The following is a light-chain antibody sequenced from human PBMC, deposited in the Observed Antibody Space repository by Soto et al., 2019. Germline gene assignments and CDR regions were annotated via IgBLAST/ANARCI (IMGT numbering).Light chain of an antibody. Sequence: EIVLTQSPGTLSLSPGERATLSCRASQSVSNNYLAWYQQKPGQAPRLLIYGASTRATGIPARFSGSGSGTEFTLTISSLQSEDFAVYYCQQYNNWPPLTFGQGTKVDNK. CDR3: QQYNNWPPLT. V-gene: IGKV3-15*01. J-gene: IGKJ1*01. CDR1: QSVSNN. CDR2: GAS.